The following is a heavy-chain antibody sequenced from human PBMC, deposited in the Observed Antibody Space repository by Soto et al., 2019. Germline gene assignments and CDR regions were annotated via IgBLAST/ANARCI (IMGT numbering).Heavy chain of an antibody. J-gene: IGHJ3*02. CDR2: VKYTGST. V-gene: IGHV4-39*01. CDR1: GVSIISDSFY. D-gene: IGHD3-10*01. Sequence: PSETLSLTCTVSGVSIISDSFYWGWIHQPPGTGLEWIGSVKYTGSTYYSPSLNSRVTMSVDTSKNQFSLKLSSVTAADTAVYYCARQRAWYGEWAFDIWGQGTLVTVSS. CDR3: ARQRAWYGEWAFDI.